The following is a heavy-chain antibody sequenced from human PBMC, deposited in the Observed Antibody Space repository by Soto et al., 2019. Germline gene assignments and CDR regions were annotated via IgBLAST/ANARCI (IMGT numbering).Heavy chain of an antibody. CDR3: ARAVYDDILTNAFDI. D-gene: IGHD3-9*01. CDR1: GSSISGGGYY. CDR2: IYYSGST. Sequence: SETLSLTCTVSGSSISGGGYYWSWIRQHPGKGLEWIGYIYYSGSTYYNPSLKSRVTISVDTSKNQFSLKLSSVTAADTAVYYCARAVYDDILTNAFDIWGQGTMVTVSS. V-gene: IGHV4-31*03. J-gene: IGHJ3*02.